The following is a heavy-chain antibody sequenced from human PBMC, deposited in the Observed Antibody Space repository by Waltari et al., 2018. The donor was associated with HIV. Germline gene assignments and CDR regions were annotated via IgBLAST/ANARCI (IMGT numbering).Heavy chain of an antibody. V-gene: IGHV4-34*01. CDR1: GGSFSGYY. CDR2: INHSGST. J-gene: IGHJ5*02. D-gene: IGHD3-3*01. Sequence: QVQLQQWGAGLLKPSETLSLTCAVYGGSFSGYYWSWIRQPPGKGLEWIGEINHSGSTNYNPSLKSRVTISVDTSKNQFSLKLSSVTAADTAVYYCARGRYYDFWSGYPFDPWGQGTLVTVSS. CDR3: ARGRYYDFWSGYPFDP.